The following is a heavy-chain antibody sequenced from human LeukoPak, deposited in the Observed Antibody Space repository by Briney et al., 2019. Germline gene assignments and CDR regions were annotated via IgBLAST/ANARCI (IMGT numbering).Heavy chain of an antibody. D-gene: IGHD2/OR15-2a*01. CDR2: IYPDDSDT. CDR3: ARHIPSTGPGEYYMDV. Sequence: GESLKTSCQASGYDFPTYWFGWVRQLPGKGLEWMGVIYPDDSDTKYNPSFQGQVTISVDKSISTGYLQWSSLKASDTAMYYCARHIPSTGPGEYYMDVWGRGTTVIVS. J-gene: IGHJ6*04. V-gene: IGHV5-51*01. CDR1: GYDFPTYW.